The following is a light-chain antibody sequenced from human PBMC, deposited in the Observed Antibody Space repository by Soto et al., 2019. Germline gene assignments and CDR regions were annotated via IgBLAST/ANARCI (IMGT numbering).Light chain of an antibody. J-gene: IGLJ3*02. Sequence: QPVLTQSPSASASLGASVKLTCTLSSGHSSYAIAWHQQQPQKGPRYLMNLNSDGSHSKGDGIPDRFSGSSSGAERYLNISSLQSDDEADYYCQTWGTGIRVFGGGTKLTVL. CDR2: LNSDGSH. V-gene: IGLV4-69*01. CDR3: QTWGTGIRV. CDR1: SGHSSYA.